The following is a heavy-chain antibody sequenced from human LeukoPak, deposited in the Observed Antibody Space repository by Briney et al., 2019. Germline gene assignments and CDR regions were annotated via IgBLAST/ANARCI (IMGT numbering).Heavy chain of an antibody. V-gene: IGHV1-24*01. J-gene: IGHJ4*02. CDR1: GYTLSEVS. Sequence: PVASVKVSCKVSGYTLSEVSMHWVRPPPGKGVEWMGGFSHENGEAVYEQKFQGRVTMTEDTSTDTATMDLSCLRSEDTAVYFCATYLSSSSSLFDYWGQGTLITVSS. CDR3: ATYLSSSSSLFDY. D-gene: IGHD6-6*01. CDR2: FSHENGEA.